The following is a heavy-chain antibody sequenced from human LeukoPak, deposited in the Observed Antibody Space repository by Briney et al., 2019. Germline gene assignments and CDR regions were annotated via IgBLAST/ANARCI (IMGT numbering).Heavy chain of an antibody. J-gene: IGHJ4*02. V-gene: IGHV1-24*01. Sequence: ASVKVSCTVSGYTLTELSMHWVRQAPGKGLEWMGGFDPEDGETIYAQKFQGRVTMTEDTPTDTAYMELSSLRSEDTAVYYCAAKPAGGGWYYFDYWGQGTLVTVSS. CDR3: AAKPAGGGWYYFDY. D-gene: IGHD2-15*01. CDR2: FDPEDGET. CDR1: GYTLTELS.